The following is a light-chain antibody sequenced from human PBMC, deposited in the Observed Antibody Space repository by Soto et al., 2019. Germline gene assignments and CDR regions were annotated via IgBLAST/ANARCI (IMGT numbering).Light chain of an antibody. CDR3: HQRNQ. CDR2: GAS. V-gene: IGKV3-15*01. J-gene: IGKJ5*01. Sequence: EVVLTQSPATLSVSPGDRATLSCRASQSVSRNLAWYQQKPGQAPRLLIYGASTRATGVPARFSGSGSATEFTLSISSVEPEDFAMYYCHQRNQFGQGTRLEIK. CDR1: QSVSRN.